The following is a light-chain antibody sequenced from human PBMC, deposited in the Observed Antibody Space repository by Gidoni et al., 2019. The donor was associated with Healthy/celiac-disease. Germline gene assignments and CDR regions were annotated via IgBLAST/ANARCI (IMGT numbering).Light chain of an antibody. J-gene: IGKJ1*01. CDR1: QSISSY. CDR2: AAA. Sequence: DIQMPQSPSSLSASVGDRVTITFRASQSISSYLNWYQQKPGKAPKRLIYAAARLQSGVPSRFSGSGSGTDFTLTISILQPEDFATYYCQQSYSTPPTFXXXTKVEIK. V-gene: IGKV1-39*01. CDR3: QQSYSTPPT.